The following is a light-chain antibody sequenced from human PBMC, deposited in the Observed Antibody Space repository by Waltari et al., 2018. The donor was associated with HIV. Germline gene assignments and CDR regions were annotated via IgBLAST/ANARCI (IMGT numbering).Light chain of an antibody. V-gene: IGLV2-14*01. CDR3: SSYTTSDSVV. Sequence: QSALTQPASVSGSPGQSISISCTGPTRAISSYTSVSWYRHRPGEAPKRLIYGASHRPSGVSHRFSAAPFVNTASLTISGLQTDDEGDYYCSSYTTSDSVVFGGGTRLTVL. CDR2: GAS. J-gene: IGLJ3*02. CDR1: TRAISSYTS.